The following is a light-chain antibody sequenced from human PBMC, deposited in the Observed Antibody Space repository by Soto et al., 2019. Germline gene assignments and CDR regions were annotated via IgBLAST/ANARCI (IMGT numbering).Light chain of an antibody. Sequence: EIVMTQSPATLCVSPGERGTLCCRASQSVSSNLAWYQQKPGQAPRLLIYASSNRATGIPDRFSGSASGTDFTLTINRLEPEDFAVYYCQLYGISPHFGQGTRLEIK. J-gene: IGKJ5*01. CDR3: QLYGISPH. V-gene: IGKV3D-15*01. CDR1: QSVSSN. CDR2: ASS.